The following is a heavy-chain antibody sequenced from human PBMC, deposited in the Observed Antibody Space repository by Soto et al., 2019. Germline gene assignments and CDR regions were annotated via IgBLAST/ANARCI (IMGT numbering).Heavy chain of an antibody. V-gene: IGHV1-69*13. D-gene: IGHD6-13*01. J-gene: IGHJ4*02. CDR1: GGTFSSYA. Sequence: ASVKVSGKASGGTFSSYAISWVRQAPGQGLEWMGGIIPIFGAANYAQKFQGRVTITADESTSTAYMELSSLRSEDTAVYYCARGSLIAAAGTAFDYWGQGTLVTVSS. CDR3: ARGSLIAAAGTAFDY. CDR2: IIPIFGAA.